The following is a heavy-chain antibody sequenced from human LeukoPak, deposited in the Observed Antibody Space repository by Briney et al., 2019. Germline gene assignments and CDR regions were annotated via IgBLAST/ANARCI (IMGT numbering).Heavy chain of an antibody. V-gene: IGHV1-24*01. Sequence: ASVKVSCKVSGYTLTELSMHWVRQAPGKGLEWMGGFDPEDGETIYAQKFQGRVTMTGNTSTDTAYMELSSLRSEDTAVYYCATERISSGYYYQFDYWGQGTLVTVSS. CDR1: GYTLTELS. CDR2: FDPEDGET. D-gene: IGHD3-22*01. J-gene: IGHJ4*02. CDR3: ATERISSGYYYQFDY.